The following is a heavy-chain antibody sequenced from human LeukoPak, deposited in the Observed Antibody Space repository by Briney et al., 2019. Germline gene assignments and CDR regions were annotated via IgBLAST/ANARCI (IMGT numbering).Heavy chain of an antibody. V-gene: IGHV3-48*03. D-gene: IGHD3-10*01. CDR1: GFTLSGYE. CDR3: AREDLESDRYWYGSGSYAFDY. CDR2: ISSGGSTI. J-gene: IGHJ4*02. Sequence: QPGGSLTLSCAASGFTLSGYEMNWVRQAPGKGLEWVSYISSGGSTIHYADSVKGRFTISRDNAKNSLYLQMNSLRVEYTAVYYCAREDLESDRYWYGSGSYAFDYWGQGTLVTVSS.